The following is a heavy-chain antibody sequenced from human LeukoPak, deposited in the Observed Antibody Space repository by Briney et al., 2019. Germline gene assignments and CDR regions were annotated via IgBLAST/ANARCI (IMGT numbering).Heavy chain of an antibody. CDR2: ISGSGGST. J-gene: IGHJ6*02. D-gene: IGHD2-2*01. CDR3: AKRDCSSTSCPLHGMDV. V-gene: IGHV3-23*01. Sequence: PGGSLRLSCAASGFTFSNYAMNWARQAPGKGLEWVSVISGSGGSTYYADSVKGRFTISRDNSKNTLYLQMNSLRAEDTAVYYCAKRDCSSTSCPLHGMDVWGQGTTVTVSS. CDR1: GFTFSNYA.